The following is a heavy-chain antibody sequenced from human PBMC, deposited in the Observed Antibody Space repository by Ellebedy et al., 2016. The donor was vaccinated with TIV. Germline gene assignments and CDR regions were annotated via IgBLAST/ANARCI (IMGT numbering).Heavy chain of an antibody. CDR2: ISAYNGNT. Sequence: AASVKVSCKTSGYIFTSYIITWVRQTPGQGLEWMGWISAYNGNTNYAQKLQGRVTMTTDTSTSTAYMELRSLRSDDTAVYYCARDLYGDYEEGGFDYWGQGTLVTVSS. CDR1: GYIFTSYI. D-gene: IGHD4-17*01. V-gene: IGHV1-18*04. J-gene: IGHJ4*02. CDR3: ARDLYGDYEEGGFDY.